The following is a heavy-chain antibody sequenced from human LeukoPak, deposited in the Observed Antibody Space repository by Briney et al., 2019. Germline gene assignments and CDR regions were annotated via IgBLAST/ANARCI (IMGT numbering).Heavy chain of an antibody. CDR3: AREGIAVAGSQGPHFDY. Sequence: ASVKVSCKASGYTFTSYYMHWVRQAPGPGLEWMGIINPSGGSTSYAQKFQGRVTMTRDTSTSTVYMELRSLRSEDTAVYYCAREGIAVAGSQGPHFDYWGQGTLVTVSS. J-gene: IGHJ4*02. CDR2: INPSGGST. D-gene: IGHD6-19*01. CDR1: GYTFTSYY. V-gene: IGHV1-46*01.